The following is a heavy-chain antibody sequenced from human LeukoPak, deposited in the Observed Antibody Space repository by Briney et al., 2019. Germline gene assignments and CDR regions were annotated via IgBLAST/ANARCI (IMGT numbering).Heavy chain of an antibody. Sequence: GGSLRLSCAASGFTFSSYGMHWVRQAPGKGLEWVAVISYDGSNKYYVDSVKGRFTISRDNSKNTLYLQMNSLRAEDTAVYYCAKDWLWFGEPSYYFDYWGQGTLVTVSS. J-gene: IGHJ4*02. CDR3: AKDWLWFGEPSYYFDY. CDR2: ISYDGSNK. D-gene: IGHD3-10*01. V-gene: IGHV3-30*18. CDR1: GFTFSSYG.